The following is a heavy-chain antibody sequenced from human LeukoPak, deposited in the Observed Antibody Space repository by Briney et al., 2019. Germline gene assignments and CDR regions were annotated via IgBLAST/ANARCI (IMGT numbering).Heavy chain of an antibody. V-gene: IGHV1-2*06. Sequence: ASVKVSCKTSGYTFTDPAYHLHWVRQAPGQGLKWMGRIDPSSGSTTYPQDLQGRVAMTWATSISTAYMDLTRLRSDDTAVYYCARDNRGSLDYWGQGTQVTVSS. J-gene: IGHJ4*02. CDR2: IDPSSGST. D-gene: IGHD1-26*01. CDR3: ARDNRGSLDY. CDR1: GYTFTDPAYH.